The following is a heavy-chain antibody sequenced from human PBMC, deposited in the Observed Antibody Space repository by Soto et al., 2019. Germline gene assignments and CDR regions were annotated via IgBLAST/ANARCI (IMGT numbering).Heavy chain of an antibody. CDR2: IIPIFGTA. CDR3: ARAVLGGIAVAGKEYYGMDV. D-gene: IGHD6-19*01. Sequence: QVQLVQSRAEVKKPGSSVKVSCKASGGTFSSYAISWVRQAPGQGLEWMGGIIPIFGTANYAQKFQGRVTITADESTSTAYMELSSLRSEDTAVYYCARAVLGGIAVAGKEYYGMDVWGQGTTVTVSS. J-gene: IGHJ6*02. CDR1: GGTFSSYA. V-gene: IGHV1-69*12.